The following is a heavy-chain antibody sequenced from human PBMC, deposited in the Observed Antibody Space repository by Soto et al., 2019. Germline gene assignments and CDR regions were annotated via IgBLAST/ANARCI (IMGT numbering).Heavy chain of an antibody. CDR3: ARGREMATSKFYFDY. D-gene: IGHD1-1*01. CDR2: IIPTFGSA. J-gene: IGHJ4*02. Sequence: QVQLVQSGAEVKKPGSSVQVSCQASGGSFSTYAINWVRQAPGQGLEWMGGIIPTFGSANNAQEFQGRVTITADESTSTVFMALTSLRSDDTAVYYCARGREMATSKFYFDYWGQGTLVTVSS. V-gene: IGHV1-69*01. CDR1: GGSFSTYA.